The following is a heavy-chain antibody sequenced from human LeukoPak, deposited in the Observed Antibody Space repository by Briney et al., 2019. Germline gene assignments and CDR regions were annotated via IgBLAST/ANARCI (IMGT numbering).Heavy chain of an antibody. D-gene: IGHD7-27*01. CDR3: ARENWGSYYFDY. V-gene: IGHV3-23*01. CDR2: ISGSGGST. J-gene: IGHJ4*02. CDR1: GFTFSSYA. Sequence: GGSLRLSCAASGFTFSSYAMSWVRQAPGKGLEWVSGISGSGGSTYYADSVKGRFTISRDNSKNTLYLQMNSLRAEDTAVYYCARENWGSYYFDYWGQGTLVTVSS.